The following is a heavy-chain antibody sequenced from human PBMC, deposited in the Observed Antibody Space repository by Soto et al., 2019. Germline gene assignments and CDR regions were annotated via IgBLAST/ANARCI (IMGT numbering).Heavy chain of an antibody. CDR2: IYSGGST. CDR3: AREPTYCSGGSCYSLGLDY. D-gene: IGHD2-15*01. V-gene: IGHV3-66*01. Sequence: EVQLVESGGGLVQPGGSLRLSCAASGFTVSSNYMSWVRQAPGKGLEWVSVIYSGGSTYYADSVKGRFTIYRDNSKNTLYLQMNSLRAEDTAVYYCAREPTYCSGGSCYSLGLDYWGQGTLVTVSS. CDR1: GFTVSSNY. J-gene: IGHJ4*02.